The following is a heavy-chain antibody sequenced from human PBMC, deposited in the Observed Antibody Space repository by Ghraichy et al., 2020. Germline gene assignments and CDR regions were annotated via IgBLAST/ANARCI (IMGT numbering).Heavy chain of an antibody. Sequence: GESLNISCAASGFTFSSYAMSWVRQAPGKGLEWVSAISGSGGSTYYADSVKGRFTISRDNSKNTLYLQMNSLRAEDTAVYYCAKVNTIFGVVTTYYYYGMDVWGQGTTVTVSS. CDR2: ISGSGGST. V-gene: IGHV3-23*01. D-gene: IGHD3-3*01. CDR3: AKVNTIFGVVTTYYYYGMDV. CDR1: GFTFSSYA. J-gene: IGHJ6*02.